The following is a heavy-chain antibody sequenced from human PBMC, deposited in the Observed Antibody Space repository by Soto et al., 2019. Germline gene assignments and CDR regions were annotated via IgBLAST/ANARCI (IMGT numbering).Heavy chain of an antibody. Sequence: ASVKVSGNGFGYSFMKYGINWVRQAPGQGLEWVGWISPYSGYTHSAQKFHGRLTLTTDTAASTAYMELRILRSADTALYYCAREASVLIPAAQPSRFDSWGQGTLVTVSS. D-gene: IGHD2-2*01. CDR2: ISPYSGYT. CDR1: GYSFMKYG. J-gene: IGHJ4*02. CDR3: AREASVLIPAAQPSRFDS. V-gene: IGHV1-18*01.